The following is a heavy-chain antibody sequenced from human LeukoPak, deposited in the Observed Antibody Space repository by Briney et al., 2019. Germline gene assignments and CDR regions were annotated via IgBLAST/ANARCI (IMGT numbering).Heavy chain of an antibody. CDR1: GFTFNNYG. CDR3: ARTIVGAALDY. CDR2: ISYDGSYK. J-gene: IGHJ4*02. V-gene: IGHV3-30*03. D-gene: IGHD1-26*01. Sequence: GGSLRLSCAASGFTFNNYGMHWVRQAPGKGLEWVALISYDGSYKYYTESVKGRFTISRDNSKNTLYLQMNSLRPDDTAVYYCARTIVGAALDYWGQGTLVTVSS.